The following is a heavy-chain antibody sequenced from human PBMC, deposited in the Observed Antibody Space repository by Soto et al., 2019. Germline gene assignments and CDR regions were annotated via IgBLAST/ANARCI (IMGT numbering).Heavy chain of an antibody. CDR3: AKEALYSSSWFARYFDY. CDR2: ISYDGSNK. J-gene: IGHJ4*02. Sequence: PGGSLRLSCAASGFTFSSYGMHWVRQAPGKGLEWVAVISYDGSNKYYADSVKGRFTISRDNSKNTLYLQMNSLRAEDTAVYYCAKEALYSSSWFARYFDYWGQGTLVTVSS. D-gene: IGHD6-13*01. CDR1: GFTFSSYG. V-gene: IGHV3-30*18.